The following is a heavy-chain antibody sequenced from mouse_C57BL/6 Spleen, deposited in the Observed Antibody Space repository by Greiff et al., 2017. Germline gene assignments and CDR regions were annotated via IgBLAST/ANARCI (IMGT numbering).Heavy chain of an antibody. Sequence: QVQLQQSGPELVKPGASVKISCKASGYAFSSSWMNWVKQRPGKGLEWIGRIYPGDGDTNYNGKFKGKATLTADKSSSTAYMQLSSLTSEASAVYFCARRFYYYGSSYGDYFDYWGQGTTLTVSS. CDR3: ARRFYYYGSSYGDYFDY. CDR1: GYAFSSSW. CDR2: IYPGDGDT. J-gene: IGHJ2*01. D-gene: IGHD1-1*01. V-gene: IGHV1-82*01.